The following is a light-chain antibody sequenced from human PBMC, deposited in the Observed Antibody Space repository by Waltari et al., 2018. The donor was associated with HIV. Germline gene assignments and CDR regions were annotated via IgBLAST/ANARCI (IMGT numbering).Light chain of an antibody. CDR1: QSIGNW. V-gene: IGKV1-5*01. CDR3: HHYNNT. J-gene: IGKJ2*01. CDR2: EAS. Sequence: QMTQSPSTLFASLGDRVTFTCRASQSIGNWLAWYQHKSGKAPKLLIYEASTLESGVPSRFSGSGSATHFILTIDNLQPDDFATYYCHHYNNTFGQGTRLEIK.